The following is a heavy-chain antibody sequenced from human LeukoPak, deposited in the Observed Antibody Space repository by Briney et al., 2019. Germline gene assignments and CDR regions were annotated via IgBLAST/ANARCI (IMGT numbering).Heavy chain of an antibody. D-gene: IGHD4-17*01. J-gene: IGHJ4*02. Sequence: GGSLRLSCAASGFTFSSYAMSWVRQAPGKGLEWVSVISNSGGSTFYADSVKGRFTISRDNSKNTLYLQMNSLRAEDTAVYYCAKDPKNGYGDCTFDYWGQGTLVTVSS. CDR2: ISNSGGST. V-gene: IGHV3-23*01. CDR3: AKDPKNGYGDCTFDY. CDR1: GFTFSSYA.